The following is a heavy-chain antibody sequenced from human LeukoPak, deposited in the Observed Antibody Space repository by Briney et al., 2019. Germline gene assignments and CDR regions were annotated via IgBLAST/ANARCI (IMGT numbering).Heavy chain of an antibody. V-gene: IGHV3-74*01. CDR1: GFTFSSYW. CDR3: TRGGDYKNDY. J-gene: IGHJ4*02. D-gene: IGHD4-17*01. CDR2: INGAGSSI. Sequence: GSLILSCAASGFTFSSYWMHWVRQPPGKGLVWVSRINGAGSSISYADSVKGRVTISRDNAKSTLYLQMNNLRAEDTAVYYCTRGGDYKNDYWGQGTLVTVSS.